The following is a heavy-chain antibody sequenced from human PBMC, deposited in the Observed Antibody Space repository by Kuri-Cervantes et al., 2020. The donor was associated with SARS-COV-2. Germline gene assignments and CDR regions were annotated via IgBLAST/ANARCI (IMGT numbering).Heavy chain of an antibody. D-gene: IGHD3-3*01. J-gene: IGHJ4*02. CDR2: ISSSSSTI. V-gene: IGHV3-48*04. Sequence: GESLKISCAASGFTFDDYAMNWVRQAPGKGLEWVSYISSSSSTIYYADSVKGRFTISRDNSKNSLYLEMNSLRPEDTAVYYCAKVETANLDYWGQGTLVTVSS. CDR1: GFTFDDYA. CDR3: AKVETANLDY.